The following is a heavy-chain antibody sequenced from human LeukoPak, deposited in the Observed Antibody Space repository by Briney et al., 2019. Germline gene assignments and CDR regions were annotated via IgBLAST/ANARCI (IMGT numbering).Heavy chain of an antibody. Sequence: SETLSLTCTVSGGSISSSSYYWGWIRQPPGKGLEWIGSIYYSGSTYYNPSLKSRVTISVDTSKNQFSLKLSSVTAADTAVYYCARDRLDYYDSSGVDYWGQGTLVTVSS. CDR1: GGSISSSSYY. V-gene: IGHV4-39*07. J-gene: IGHJ4*02. CDR2: IYYSGST. D-gene: IGHD3-22*01. CDR3: ARDRLDYYDSSGVDY.